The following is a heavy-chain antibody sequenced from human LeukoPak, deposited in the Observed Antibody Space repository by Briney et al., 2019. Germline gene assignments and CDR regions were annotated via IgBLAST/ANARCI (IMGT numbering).Heavy chain of an antibody. Sequence: SETLSLTCAVYGGSFSGYSWSWIRQPAGKGLEWIGRVYTSGSTNYNPSLKSRVTISVDTSKKQFSLKLSSVTAADTAVYYCAREKIGYYDGSGRGWFDPWGQGTLVTVSS. CDR3: AREKIGYYDGSGRGWFDP. V-gene: IGHV4-4*07. CDR2: VYTSGST. D-gene: IGHD3-22*01. J-gene: IGHJ5*02. CDR1: GGSFSGYS.